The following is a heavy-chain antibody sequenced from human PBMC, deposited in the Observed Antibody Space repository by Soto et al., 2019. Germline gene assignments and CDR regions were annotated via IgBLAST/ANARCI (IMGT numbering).Heavy chain of an antibody. CDR3: VLPKYSGYKTPFYD. Sequence: QVQLQQWGAGLLKPSETLSLTCAVYGGSFSGYYWSWIRQPPGKGLEWIGAINHSGSTNYNPSLKSRVTISVDTSKNQFSLKLSSVTAADTAVYCCVLPKYSGYKTPFYDWGQGTLVTVSS. CDR2: INHSGST. CDR1: GGSFSGYY. D-gene: IGHD5-12*01. J-gene: IGHJ4*02. V-gene: IGHV4-34*01.